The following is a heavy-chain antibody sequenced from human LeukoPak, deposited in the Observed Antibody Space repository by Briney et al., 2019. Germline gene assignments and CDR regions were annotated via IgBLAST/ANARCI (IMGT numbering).Heavy chain of an antibody. CDR2: INNDGRST. V-gene: IGHV3-74*01. CDR1: GFPFSSYW. CDR3: AREGYDSFDY. J-gene: IGHJ4*02. D-gene: IGHD5-12*01. Sequence: GGSLRLSCAASGFPFSSYWMHCVRQAPGKGLVWVSRINNDGRSTSYTDSVKGRFTISRDNAKNTLYLQMNSLRAEDTAVYYCAREGYDSFDYWGQGTLVTVSS.